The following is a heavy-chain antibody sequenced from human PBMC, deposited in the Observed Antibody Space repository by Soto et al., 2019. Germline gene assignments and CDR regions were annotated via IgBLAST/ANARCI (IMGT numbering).Heavy chain of an antibody. J-gene: IGHJ5*02. CDR2: IYYSGST. V-gene: IGHV4-31*03. Sequence: QVQLQESGPGLVKPSQTLSLTCTVSGGSISSGGYYWSWIRQHPGKGLEWIGYIYYSGSTYYNPSFKSRVTISVDTSKIQFSLKLSSVTAADTAVYYCARDWGGYSYGMFDPWGQGTLVTVSS. D-gene: IGHD5-18*01. CDR1: GGSISSGGYY. CDR3: ARDWGGYSYGMFDP.